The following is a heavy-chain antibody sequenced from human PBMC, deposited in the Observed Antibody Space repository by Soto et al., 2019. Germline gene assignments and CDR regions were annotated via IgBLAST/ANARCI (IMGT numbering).Heavy chain of an antibody. D-gene: IGHD5-18*01. CDR1: GFTFSNYD. J-gene: IGHJ4*02. CDR2: ISNSGGTT. CDR3: AKMLLGYNYGGFDY. Sequence: EVQLLESGGGLVQPGGSLRLSCAASGFTFSNYDMSWVRQARGMGLEWVSTISNSGGTTYYADSVKGPFTVSRDNSKNTLFLHMDSLRADDTAVYYCAKMLLGYNYGGFDYWGQGTLVTASS. V-gene: IGHV3-23*01.